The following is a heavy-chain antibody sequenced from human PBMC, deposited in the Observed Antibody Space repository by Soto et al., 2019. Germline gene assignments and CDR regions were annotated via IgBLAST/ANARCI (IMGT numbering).Heavy chain of an antibody. CDR2: ISAYNGNT. D-gene: IGHD6-19*01. CDR1: GYTFTSYG. V-gene: IGHV1-18*01. CDR3: ARERHSSGWYGAADY. Sequence: ASVKVSCKASGYTFTSYGISWVRQAPGQGLEWMGWISAYNGNTNYAQKLQGRVTMTTDTSTSTAYMELRSLRSDDTAVYYCARERHSSGWYGAADYWGQGTLVTVSS. J-gene: IGHJ4*02.